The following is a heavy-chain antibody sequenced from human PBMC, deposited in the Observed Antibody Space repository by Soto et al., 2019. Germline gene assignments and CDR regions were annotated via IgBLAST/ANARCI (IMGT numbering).Heavy chain of an antibody. J-gene: IGHJ4*02. CDR1: GYSFTSYW. V-gene: IGHV5-51*01. CDR3: ARPSGPSYSSSWYYFAY. Sequence: EVQLVQSGAEVKKPGESLKISCKGSGYSFTSYWIGWVRQMPGKGLEWMGIIYPGDSDTRYSPSFQGQVTISADKSISTAYLQWSSPKAPDTPMYYCARPSGPSYSSSWYYFAYWGQGTLVTVSS. D-gene: IGHD6-13*01. CDR2: IYPGDSDT.